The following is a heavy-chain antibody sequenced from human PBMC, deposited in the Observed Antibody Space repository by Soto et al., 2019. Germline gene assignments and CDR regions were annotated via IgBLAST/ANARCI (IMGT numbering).Heavy chain of an antibody. D-gene: IGHD3-22*01. V-gene: IGHV1-69*01. CDR2: ILPIFGTA. Sequence: QVQLVQSGAEVKKPGSSVKVSCKASGGTFSRYAISWVRQAPGQGLEWMGGILPIFGTANYAQKFQGRVTITADESTSTDYMELSSLRSEDTAVYYCARAGYYYDSSGYYAVHYYYYGMDVCGQGTTVTVSS. CDR1: GGTFSRYA. J-gene: IGHJ6*02. CDR3: ARAGYYYDSSGYYAVHYYYYGMDV.